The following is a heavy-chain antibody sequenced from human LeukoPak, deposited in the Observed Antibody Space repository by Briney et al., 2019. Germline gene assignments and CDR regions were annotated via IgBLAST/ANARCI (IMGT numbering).Heavy chain of an antibody. CDR1: GGSISSSSYY. D-gene: IGHD6-13*01. Sequence: SETLSLTCTVSGGSISSSSYYWSWIRQPPGKGLEWIGEINHSGSTNYNPSLKSRVTISVDTSKNQFSLKLSSVTAADTAVYYCARGLSWYTYFDYWGQGTLVTVSS. CDR2: INHSGST. CDR3: ARGLSWYTYFDY. V-gene: IGHV4-39*07. J-gene: IGHJ4*02.